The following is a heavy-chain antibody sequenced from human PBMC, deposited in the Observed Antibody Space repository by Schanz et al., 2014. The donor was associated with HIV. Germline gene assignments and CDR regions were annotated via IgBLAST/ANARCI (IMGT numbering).Heavy chain of an antibody. CDR2: IGHEGNDI. V-gene: IGHV3-33*01. D-gene: IGHD1-26*01. Sequence: QVDLVESGGGVVQPGGSLRLSCAASGFDFGVYGMHWVRQAPGKGPEWGAVIGHEGNDIHYVDSVAGRFSISRDNSKNTLYLQLGSLRTEDTAVYYCARDLNVGRHFDHWSQGTLVTVSS. J-gene: IGHJ4*02. CDR3: ARDLNVGRHFDH. CDR1: GFDFGVYG.